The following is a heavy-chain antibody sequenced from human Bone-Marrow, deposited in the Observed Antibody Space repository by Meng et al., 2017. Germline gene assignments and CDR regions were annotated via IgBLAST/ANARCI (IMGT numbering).Heavy chain of an antibody. D-gene: IGHD3-3*01. J-gene: IGHJ4*02. CDR1: GFIFSTNA. V-gene: IGHV3-23*01. CDR3: AKENDFWSGSGDFDY. CDR2: ISGSGGST. Sequence: EVQLLESGGGLVQPGVSLRLSCAASGFIFSTNAMSWVRQAPGKGLEWVSGISGSGGSTYYADSVKGRFAISRDNSKNTLYLQMNSLRAEDTAVYHCAKENDFWSGSGDFDYWGQGTLVTVSS.